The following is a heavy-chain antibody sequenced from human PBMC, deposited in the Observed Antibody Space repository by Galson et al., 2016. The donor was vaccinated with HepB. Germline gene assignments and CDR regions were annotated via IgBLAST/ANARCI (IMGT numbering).Heavy chain of an antibody. CDR2: ISGTSTYI. CDR1: GFTFNTYS. J-gene: IGHJ4*02. Sequence: SLRLSCAASGFTFNTYSMNWVRQAPGKGLEWVSSISGTSTYIYYADSVKGRFTISRDNAKNSLCLQMNNVRAEDTAVYYCARDLRGMIRFFDWSTHFDSWGQGTLVTVSS. CDR3: ARDLRGMIRFFDWSTHFDS. D-gene: IGHD3-9*01. V-gene: IGHV3-21*01.